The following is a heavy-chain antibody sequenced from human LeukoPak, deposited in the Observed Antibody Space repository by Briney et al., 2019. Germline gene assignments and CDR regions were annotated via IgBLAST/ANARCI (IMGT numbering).Heavy chain of an antibody. CDR1: GYSFSTYD. CDR3: ARDKDYGDSMGYFDY. CDR2: IHPTSTNT. Sequence: VASVKVSCKASGYSFSTYDINWVRQASGQGLEWMGWIHPTSTNTAYTQKFHPRFQGRLTITRDTSISTAYMELSSLTSDDTAVYYCARDKDYGDSMGYFDYWGQGTLVTVSS. V-gene: IGHV1-8*03. D-gene: IGHD4-17*01. J-gene: IGHJ4*02.